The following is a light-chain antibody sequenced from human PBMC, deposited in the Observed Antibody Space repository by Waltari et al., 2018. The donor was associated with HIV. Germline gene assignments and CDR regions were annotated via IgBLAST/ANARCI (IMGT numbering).Light chain of an antibody. CDR2: GAS. CDR1: QSLSRN. J-gene: IGKJ4*01. Sequence: EVVLTPTPATLTVTTGERANLPCRASQSLSRNLAWYQHKPGQAPRLLIYGASTRAPDIPPRFSGSGSGTEFTLSISSLQSEDFADYYCQQYINWPLTFGGGTKVDIK. CDR3: QQYINWPLT. V-gene: IGKV3-15*01.